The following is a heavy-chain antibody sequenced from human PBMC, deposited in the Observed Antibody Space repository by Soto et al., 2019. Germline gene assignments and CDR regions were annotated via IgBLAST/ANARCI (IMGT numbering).Heavy chain of an antibody. CDR3: ARDHPHSYGVYYFDY. CDR1: GGSISSYY. D-gene: IGHD5-18*01. V-gene: IGHV4-59*01. Sequence: SETLSLTCTVSGGSISSYYWSWIRQPPGKGLEWIGYIYYSGSTHYNPSLQNRVTISIDTSKNQVSLKVNSVTAADTAVYYCARDHPHSYGVYYFDYWGQGTPVTVSS. CDR2: IYYSGST. J-gene: IGHJ4*02.